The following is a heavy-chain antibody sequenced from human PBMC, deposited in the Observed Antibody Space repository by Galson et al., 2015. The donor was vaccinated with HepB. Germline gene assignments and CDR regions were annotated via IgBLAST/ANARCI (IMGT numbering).Heavy chain of an antibody. CDR3: AKPHVYYYDSSGYYYFDY. D-gene: IGHD3-22*01. CDR2: ISGSGGST. CDR1: GFTFSSYA. J-gene: IGHJ4*02. Sequence: SLRLSCAASGFTFSSYAMSWVRQAPGKGLEWVSAISGSGGSTYYADSVKGRFTISRDNSKNTLYLQMNSLRAEDTAVYHCAKPHVYYYDSSGYYYFDYWGQGTLVTVSS. V-gene: IGHV3-23*01.